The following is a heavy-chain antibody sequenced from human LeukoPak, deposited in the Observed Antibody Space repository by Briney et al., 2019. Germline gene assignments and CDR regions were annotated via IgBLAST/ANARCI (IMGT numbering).Heavy chain of an antibody. V-gene: IGHV4-59*01. CDR3: ARGGTNWFDP. J-gene: IGHJ5*02. D-gene: IGHD1/OR15-1a*01. CDR1: GGSISSYY. CDR2: IYYSGST. Sequence: SETLSLTCTVSGGSISSYYWSWIRQPPGKGLEWIGYIYYSGSTNYNPSLKSRVTISVDTSKNQFSLKLSSVTAADTAVYYCARGGTNWFDPWGQGTLVTVSS.